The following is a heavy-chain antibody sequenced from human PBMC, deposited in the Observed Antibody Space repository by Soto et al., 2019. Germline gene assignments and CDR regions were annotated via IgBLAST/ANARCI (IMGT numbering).Heavy chain of an antibody. V-gene: IGHV4-30-2*01. Sequence: TLSVSCSGSGGSIRRGGDSGRWMGQAPGKGLEWIGYIYHSGSIYYNPSLKSRVTISVDRSKNQFSLKLSSVTAADTAVYYCARHNGPLYVGYYYDMDVWGQGTTVTVS. J-gene: IGHJ6*02. CDR3: ARHNGPLYVGYYYDMDV. CDR2: IYHSGSI. CDR1: GGSIRRGGDS. D-gene: IGHD3-16*01.